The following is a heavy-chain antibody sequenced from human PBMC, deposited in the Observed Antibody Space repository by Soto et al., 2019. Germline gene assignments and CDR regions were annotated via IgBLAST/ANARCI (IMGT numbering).Heavy chain of an antibody. D-gene: IGHD2-15*01. CDR3: ARHNNVVFYDAFDI. CDR2: ISSSGRTI. Sequence: EVQLVESGGDLVQSGGSLRLSCAASGFSFSNYSMNWVRQAPGEGLEWLSYISSSGRTIYYADSVMGRFTISRDRAKNSLYLTMNSRRDRDTAVYYCARHNNVVFYDAFDIWGQGTMVTVSS. V-gene: IGHV3-48*02. J-gene: IGHJ3*02. CDR1: GFSFSNYS.